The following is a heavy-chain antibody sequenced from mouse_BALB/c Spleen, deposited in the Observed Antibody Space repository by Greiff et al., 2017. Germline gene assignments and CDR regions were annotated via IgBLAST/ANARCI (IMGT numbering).Heavy chain of an antibody. CDR1: GFTFNTYA. CDR2: IRSKSNNYAT. D-gene: IGHD2-2*01. J-gene: IGHJ4*01. Sequence: EVKLVESGGGLVQPKGSLKLSCAASGFTFNTYAMNWVRQAPGKGLEWVARIRSKSNNYATYYADSVKDRFTISRDDSQSMLYLQMNNLKTEDTAMYYCVRHERLPNYYAMDYWGQGTSVTVSS. V-gene: IGHV10-1*02. CDR3: VRHERLPNYYAMDY.